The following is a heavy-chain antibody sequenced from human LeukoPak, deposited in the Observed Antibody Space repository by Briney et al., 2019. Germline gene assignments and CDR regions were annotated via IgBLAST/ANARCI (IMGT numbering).Heavy chain of an antibody. Sequence: SVKVSCKASGGTFSSYAISWVRQAPGQGLEWMGGIIPMFGTANYAQKFQGRVTITADKSTSTAYMELSSLRSEDTAAYYCARDPPGRPYSSSSYGWGQGTLVTVSS. CDR1: GGTFSSYA. J-gene: IGHJ4*02. D-gene: IGHD6-6*01. V-gene: IGHV1-69*06. CDR3: ARDPPGRPYSSSSYG. CDR2: IIPMFGTA.